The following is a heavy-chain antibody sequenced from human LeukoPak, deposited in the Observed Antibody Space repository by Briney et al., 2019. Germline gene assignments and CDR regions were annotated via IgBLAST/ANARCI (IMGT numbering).Heavy chain of an antibody. V-gene: IGHV3-23*01. CDR1: GFTFSSYA. Sequence: PGGSLRLSCAASGFTFSSYAMSWVRQAPGKGLEWVSAISGSGGSTYYADSVKGRFTISRDNSKNTLYLQMNSLRAEDTAVYYCARAATLGSGSYYNPLAYYFDYWGQGTLVTVSS. J-gene: IGHJ4*02. D-gene: IGHD3-10*01. CDR2: ISGSGGST. CDR3: ARAATLGSGSYYNPLAYYFDY.